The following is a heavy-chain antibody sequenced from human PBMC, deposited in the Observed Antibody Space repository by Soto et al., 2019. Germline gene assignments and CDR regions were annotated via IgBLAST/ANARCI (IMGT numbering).Heavy chain of an antibody. D-gene: IGHD1-26*01. V-gene: IGHV3-23*01. CDR2: ISGSGNRT. J-gene: IGHJ6*02. CDR3: AKEVTSGSYSHYYYGLDA. Sequence: GGSLRLSCAASGFTLSSYAMSWVRQAPGKGLEWVSAISGSGNRTFHADSVKGRFTISRGNAKNALYLQMNSLRVEDTAVYYCAKEVTSGSYSHYYYGLDAWGQGTMVTVSS. CDR1: GFTLSSYA.